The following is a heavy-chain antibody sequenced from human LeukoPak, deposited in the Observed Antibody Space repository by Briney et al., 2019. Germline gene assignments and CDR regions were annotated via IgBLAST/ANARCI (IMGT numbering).Heavy chain of an antibody. V-gene: IGHV1-2*02. Sequence: ASVKVSCKASGYTFTGYYMHWVRQAPGQGLEWMGWINPNSGGTNYAQKFRGRVTMTRDTSISTAYMELSRLRSDDTAVYYCASVFWYSSSWSFDYWGQGTLVTVSS. CDR3: ASVFWYSSSWSFDY. CDR1: GYTFTGYY. J-gene: IGHJ4*02. D-gene: IGHD6-13*01. CDR2: INPNSGGT.